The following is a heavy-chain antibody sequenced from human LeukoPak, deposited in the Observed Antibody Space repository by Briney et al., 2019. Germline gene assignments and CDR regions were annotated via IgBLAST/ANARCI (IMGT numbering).Heavy chain of an antibody. Sequence: GGSLRLSCAASGFTFSTYWMTWVRQAPGKGLEWVANIKQDGSEKYYVDSVKGRFTISRDNAKNSLYLQMNSLRAEDTAVYYCARDGYCSSTSCYKDLGYYYYYMDVWGKGTTVTVSS. J-gene: IGHJ6*03. D-gene: IGHD2-2*03. CDR2: IKQDGSEK. CDR3: ARDGYCSSTSCYKDLGYYYYYMDV. V-gene: IGHV3-7*01. CDR1: GFTFSTYW.